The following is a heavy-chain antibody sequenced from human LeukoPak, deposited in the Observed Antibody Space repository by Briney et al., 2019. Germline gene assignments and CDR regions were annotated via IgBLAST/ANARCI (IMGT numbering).Heavy chain of an antibody. CDR3: ARRGQLGFWQLPYLDP. V-gene: IGHV4-34*01. Sequence: PSETLSLTCAVSGGSFSGYYWSWIRQPPGKGLEWIGEINYSGSTNYNPSLKSRVTISVDTSKNQFSLKLSSVTAADTAVYYCARRGQLGFWQLPYLDPWGQGTLVTVSS. D-gene: IGHD6-6*01. CDR2: INYSGST. J-gene: IGHJ5*02. CDR1: GGSFSGYY.